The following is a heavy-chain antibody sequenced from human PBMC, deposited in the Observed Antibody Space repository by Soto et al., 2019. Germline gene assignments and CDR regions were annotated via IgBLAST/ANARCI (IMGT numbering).Heavy chain of an antibody. CDR1: GYTFTSYG. Sequence: QVQLVQSGAEVKKPGASVKVSCKASGYTFTSYGISWVRQAPGQRLEWMGWISAYNGNTNYAQKLQGRVTMTTDTSTSTAYMELRSLRSADTAVYYCARNPGITMVRGVPRFLLYGMDVWGQGTTVTVSS. CDR2: ISAYNGNT. CDR3: ARNPGITMVRGVPRFLLYGMDV. J-gene: IGHJ6*02. D-gene: IGHD3-10*01. V-gene: IGHV1-18*01.